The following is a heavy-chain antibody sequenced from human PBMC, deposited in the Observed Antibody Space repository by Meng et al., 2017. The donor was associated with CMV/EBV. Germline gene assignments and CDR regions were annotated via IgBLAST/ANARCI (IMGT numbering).Heavy chain of an antibody. CDR3: ARGPLGEYSNYDAP. V-gene: IGHV1-2*02. Sequence: VRLVHSGADVKQPGAAVKRSCKASGYTFTVYYMHWVRQAPGQGLEWMGWINPNSGGTNYAQKFQGRVTMTRDTSISTAYMELSRLRSDDTAVYYCARGPLGEYSNYDAPWGQGTLVTVSS. J-gene: IGHJ5*02. D-gene: IGHD4-11*01. CDR2: INPNSGGT. CDR1: GYTFTVYY.